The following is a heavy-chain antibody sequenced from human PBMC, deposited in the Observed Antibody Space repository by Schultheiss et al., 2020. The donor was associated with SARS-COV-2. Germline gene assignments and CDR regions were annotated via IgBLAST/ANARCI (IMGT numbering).Heavy chain of an antibody. V-gene: IGHV3-7*03. CDR2: IKQDGSEK. J-gene: IGHJ2*01. CDR1: GFTFSSYG. CDR3: AKGRRYFDL. Sequence: GGSLRLSCAASGFTFSSYGMHWVRQAPGKGLEWVANIKQDGSEKYYVDSVKGRFTISRDNAKNSLYLQMNSLRAEDTAVYYCAKGRRYFDLWGRGTLVTVSS.